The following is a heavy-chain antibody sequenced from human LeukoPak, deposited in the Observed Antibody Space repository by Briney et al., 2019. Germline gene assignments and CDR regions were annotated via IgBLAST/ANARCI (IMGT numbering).Heavy chain of an antibody. CDR1: GGSFSGYY. V-gene: IGHV4-34*01. CDR2: INHSGST. D-gene: IGHD5-24*01. Sequence: PSETLSLTCAVYGGSFSGYYWSWIRQPPGKGLEWIGEINHSGSTNYNPSLKSRVTISVDTSKNQFSLKLSSVTAADTAVYYCARGRDAYKGGNYWGQGTLVTVSS. J-gene: IGHJ4*02. CDR3: ARGRDAYKGGNY.